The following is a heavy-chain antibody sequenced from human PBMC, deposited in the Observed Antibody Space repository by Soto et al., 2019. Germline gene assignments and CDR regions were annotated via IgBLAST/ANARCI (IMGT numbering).Heavy chain of an antibody. Sequence: SGPTLVNPTQTLTLTCTFSGFSLKSSGVGVAWIRQPPGKALEWLALVYWSDEKRYSPSLKNRLTITKDTSKNEVVLTMTNMDXLDTAAFGXTQYDCYFASGTYYSVRWGDPWGQGILVTVSS. V-gene: IGHV2-5*01. J-gene: IGHJ5*02. CDR2: VYWSDEK. D-gene: IGHD3-10*01. CDR3: TQYDCYFASGTYYSVRWGDP. CDR1: GFSLKSSGVG.